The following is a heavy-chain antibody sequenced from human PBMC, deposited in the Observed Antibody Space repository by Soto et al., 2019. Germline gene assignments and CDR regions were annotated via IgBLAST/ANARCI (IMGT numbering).Heavy chain of an antibody. CDR2: IIPIFGTA. CDR1: GGTFSSYA. CDR3: ARERSRVGYCSSTSCYTLWFDP. V-gene: IGHV1-69*06. D-gene: IGHD2-2*02. Sequence: GASVKVSCKASGGTFSSYAISWVRQAPGQGLEWMGGIIPIFGTANYAQKFQGRVTITADKSTSTAYMELGSLRSEDTAVYYCARERSRVGYCSSTSCYTLWFDPWGQGTLVTVSS. J-gene: IGHJ5*02.